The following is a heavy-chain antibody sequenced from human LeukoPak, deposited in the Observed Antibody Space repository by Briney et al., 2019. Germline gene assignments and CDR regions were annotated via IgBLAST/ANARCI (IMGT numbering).Heavy chain of an antibody. V-gene: IGHV3-23*01. CDR1: GFTFSNYG. Sequence: PGGSLRLSCAASGFTFSNYGMGWVRQTPGKGLEWLSSVSGSGANTYYADSVKGRFTISRDNSKNTLYLQMNSLRAEDTAVYYCARVVRFDSSGKQDYWGQGTLVTVSS. CDR2: VSGSGANT. D-gene: IGHD3-22*01. CDR3: ARVVRFDSSGKQDY. J-gene: IGHJ4*02.